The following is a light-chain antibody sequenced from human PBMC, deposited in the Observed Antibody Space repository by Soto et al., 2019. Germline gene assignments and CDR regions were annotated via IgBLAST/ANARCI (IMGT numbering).Light chain of an antibody. Sequence: EIVLTHSPGTLSLSPCERATLSFRASQSVSNRYLAWYQQKPGQAPRLLIYGASSRATGIPDRFSGSGSGTDFTLTISRLEPEDFAVYYCQQRSNWLTFGGGTKVDIK. CDR2: GAS. CDR1: QSVSNRY. CDR3: QQRSNWLT. J-gene: IGKJ4*01. V-gene: IGKV3D-20*02.